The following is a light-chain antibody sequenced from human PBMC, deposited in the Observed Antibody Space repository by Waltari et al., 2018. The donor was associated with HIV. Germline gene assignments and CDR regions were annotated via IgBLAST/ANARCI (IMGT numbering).Light chain of an antibody. CDR1: RSTIGSTT. J-gene: IGLJ3*02. CDR2: SND. Sequence: QSVLTQPPSPSGTPGQRVPISCSGRRSTIGSTTLSSYQQVPGTAPKVLIYSNDDRAPGVPDRFSGSKSGTSASLAISGLQSEDEADYYCATWDDSLNGWVFGGGTKVTVL. CDR3: ATWDDSLNGWV. V-gene: IGLV1-44*01.